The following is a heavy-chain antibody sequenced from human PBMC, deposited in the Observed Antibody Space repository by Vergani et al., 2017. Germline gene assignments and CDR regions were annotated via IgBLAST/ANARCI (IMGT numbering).Heavy chain of an antibody. Sequence: QVQLQQWGAGLLNSSETLSLTCAVYGESFSGYYWSWIRQPPGKGLEWIGEINHSGSTNYNPSLKSRVTMSVDASKTQFSLKLTSVTAADTAVYYCARGGRFYYYYYMDVWGKGTTVTVSS. CDR1: GESFSGYY. J-gene: IGHJ6*03. CDR2: INHSGST. CDR3: ARGGRFYYYYYMDV. V-gene: IGHV4-34*01. D-gene: IGHD1-26*01.